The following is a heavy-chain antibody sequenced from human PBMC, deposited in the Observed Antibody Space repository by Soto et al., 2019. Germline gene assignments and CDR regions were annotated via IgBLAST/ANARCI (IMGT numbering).Heavy chain of an antibody. CDR3: ARDGPGRPYGMDV. D-gene: IGHD6-6*01. CDR1: GYTFNTYL. J-gene: IGHJ6*02. V-gene: IGHV1-18*01. CDR2: ISISTGDT. Sequence: QVQLVQSGAEVKKPGASVTVSCKASGYTFNTYLIAWVRQAPGQGLEWMGWISISTGDTDYAQNLQGRVTLTTDPASSTAYMELKSLRPGDTALYYCARDGPGRPYGMDVWGQGTPVIVSS.